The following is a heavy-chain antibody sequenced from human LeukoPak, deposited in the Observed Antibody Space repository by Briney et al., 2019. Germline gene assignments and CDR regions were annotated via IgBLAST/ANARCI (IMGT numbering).Heavy chain of an antibody. V-gene: IGHV3-53*04. CDR3: ARQPGGYEYYFDY. CDR2: IYSGGST. J-gene: IGHJ4*02. CDR1: GFTVSSNY. D-gene: IGHD5-12*01. Sequence: GGSLRLSCAASGFTVSSNYMSWVRQAPGKGLEWVSVIYSGGSTYYADSVKGRFTISRHNSKNTLYLQMNSLRAEDTAVYYCARQPGGYEYYFDYRGQGTLVTVSS.